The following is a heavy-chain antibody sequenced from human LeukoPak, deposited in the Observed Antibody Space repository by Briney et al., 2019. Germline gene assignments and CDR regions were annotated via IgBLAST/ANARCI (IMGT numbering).Heavy chain of an antibody. Sequence: SETLSLTCTVSGGSISSYYWSWIRQPPGKGLEGSGYIYYSGSTNYNPSLKSRVTISVDTSKNQFSLKLSSVTAADTAVYYCARDHGGSYYYGSGSSLHYYYGMDVWGQGTTVTVSS. CDR1: GGSISSYY. J-gene: IGHJ6*02. CDR3: ARDHGGSYYYGSGSSLHYYYGMDV. V-gene: IGHV4-59*01. CDR2: IYYSGST. D-gene: IGHD3-10*01.